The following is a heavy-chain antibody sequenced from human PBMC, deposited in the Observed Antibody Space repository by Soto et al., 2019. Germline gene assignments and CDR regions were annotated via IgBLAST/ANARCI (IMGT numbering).Heavy chain of an antibody. Sequence: GESLKISCKGSEYNFPTSWLSGVRQVPGKGLEWMGRIDPSDSYTNYSPSFQGHVTISTDRSISSAYLQWRGLRASGTAMYYCARGIQLWAYRAFDFWGQGTMVTGSS. V-gene: IGHV5-10-1*01. CDR1: EYNFPTSW. CDR2: IDPSDSYT. CDR3: ARGIQLWAYRAFDF. J-gene: IGHJ3*01. D-gene: IGHD1-1*01.